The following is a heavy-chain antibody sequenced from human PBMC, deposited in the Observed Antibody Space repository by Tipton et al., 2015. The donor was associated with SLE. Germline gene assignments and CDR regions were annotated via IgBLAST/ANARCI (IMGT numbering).Heavy chain of an antibody. D-gene: IGHD3-22*01. J-gene: IGHJ4*02. V-gene: IGHV4-59*11. CDR3: AREGCGYYGSSGCLHY. Sequence: LRLSCTVSGGSISSHYWSWIRQPPGKGLEWIGYIYYSGSISYNPSLKSRVTISVDTSKNQFSLKLSSVTAADTAVYYCAREGCGYYGSSGCLHYWGQGTLVTVSS. CDR2: IYYSGSI. CDR1: GGSISSHY.